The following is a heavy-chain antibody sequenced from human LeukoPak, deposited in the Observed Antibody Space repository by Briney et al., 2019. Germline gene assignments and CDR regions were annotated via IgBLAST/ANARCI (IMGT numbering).Heavy chain of an antibody. CDR2: IIPIFGSA. CDR3: ASEAVAGTHYYYYCMDV. D-gene: IGHD6-19*01. CDR1: GGTFSSYA. J-gene: IGHJ6*03. V-gene: IGHV1-69*05. Sequence: SVKVSCKASGGTFSSYAISWVRQAPGQGLEWMGRIIPIFGSANYAQKFQGRVTITTDESTSTAYMELSSLRYEDTAVYYCASEAVAGTHYYYYCMDVWGKGTTVTVSS.